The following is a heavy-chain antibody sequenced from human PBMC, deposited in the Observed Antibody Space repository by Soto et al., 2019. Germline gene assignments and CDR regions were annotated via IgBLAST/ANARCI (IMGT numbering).Heavy chain of an antibody. J-gene: IGHJ6*02. CDR2: IYGGVST. V-gene: IGHV3-53*01. CDR3: AREGYDFWSGYQWYGMGV. CDR1: GFSVSSNY. D-gene: IGHD3-3*01. Sequence: GGSLRLSCTASGFSVSSNYMSWVRQAPGGGLEWVSIIYGGVSTDYADSVKGRFTISRDNSKNTLYLQMNSLRAEDTAVYYCAREGYDFWSGYQWYGMGVWGQGTTVTGSS.